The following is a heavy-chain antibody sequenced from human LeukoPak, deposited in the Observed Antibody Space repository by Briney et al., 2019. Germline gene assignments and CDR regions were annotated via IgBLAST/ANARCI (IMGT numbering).Heavy chain of an antibody. D-gene: IGHD5-18*01. J-gene: IGHJ5*02. V-gene: IGHV1-8*01. CDR3: ARGRKIQLWYNNWFDP. CDR1: GYTFTSYD. Sequence: ASVKVSCKGSGYTFTSYDINWVGQASGQGLEWMGWMNPNSGNTGYAQKFQGRVTMTRNTYISTAYMELSSLRSEDTAVYYCARGRKIQLWYNNWFDPWGQGTLATVSS. CDR2: MNPNSGNT.